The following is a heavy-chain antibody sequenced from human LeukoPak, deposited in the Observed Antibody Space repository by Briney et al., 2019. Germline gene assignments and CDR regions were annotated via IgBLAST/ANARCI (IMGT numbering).Heavy chain of an antibody. V-gene: IGHV3-23*01. CDR3: AKDRVTTVTTFFSQFDY. D-gene: IGHD4-11*01. Sequence: GSLRLSCAASGFTFSSYAMHWVRQAPGKGLEWVSGITGSGDNTYYTDSLKGRFTISRDNSKNTLFLQISSLRADDTAVYYCAKDRVTTVTTFFSQFDYWGQGTLVTVSS. CDR1: GFTFSSYA. CDR2: ITGSGDNT. J-gene: IGHJ4*02.